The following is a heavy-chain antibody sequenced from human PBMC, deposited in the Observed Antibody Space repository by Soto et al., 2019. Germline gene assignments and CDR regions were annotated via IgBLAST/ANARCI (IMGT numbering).Heavy chain of an antibody. Sequence: PSETLSLTCAVYGGSFSGYYWSWIRQPPGKGLEWIGEINHSGSTNYSPSLKSRVTISVDTSKNQFSLKLSSVTAADTAVYYCARGLAARPIDYWGQGTLVTVSS. CDR3: ARGLAARPIDY. CDR2: INHSGST. V-gene: IGHV4-34*01. J-gene: IGHJ4*02. D-gene: IGHD6-6*01. CDR1: GGSFSGYY.